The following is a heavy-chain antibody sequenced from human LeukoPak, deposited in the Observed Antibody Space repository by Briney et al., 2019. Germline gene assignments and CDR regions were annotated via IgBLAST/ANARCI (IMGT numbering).Heavy chain of an antibody. CDR1: GFTFSSYA. CDR3: AKTTAGYSSGRYPGWPVDY. Sequence: GGPLRLSCAASGFTFSSYAMYWVRQAPGKGLEWVSGISGSGGSTYYADSVKGRFTISRDNSRNTVYLQMHSLRAEDTAVYYCAKTTAGYSSGRYPGWPVDYWGQGTLVTVSS. CDR2: ISGSGGST. V-gene: IGHV3-23*01. D-gene: IGHD6-19*01. J-gene: IGHJ4*02.